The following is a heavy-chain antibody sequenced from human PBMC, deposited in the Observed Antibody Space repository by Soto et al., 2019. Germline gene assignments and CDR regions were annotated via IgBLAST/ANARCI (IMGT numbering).Heavy chain of an antibody. CDR1: GFSLSTSGVG. J-gene: IGHJ4*02. D-gene: IGHD2-2*01. CDR2: IYWDDDK. V-gene: IGHV2-5*02. CDR3: AHSAGYCSSTSCYPIFDY. Sequence: QITLKESGPPLVKPTQTLTLTCTFSGFSLSTSGVGVGWIRQPPGKALEWLALIYWDDDKRYSPSLKSRLTITKDTSKNQVVLTMTNMDPVDTATYYCAHSAGYCSSTSCYPIFDYWGQGTLVTVSS.